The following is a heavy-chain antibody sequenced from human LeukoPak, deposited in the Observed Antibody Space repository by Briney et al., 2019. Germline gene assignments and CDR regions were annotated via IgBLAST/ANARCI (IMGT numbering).Heavy chain of an antibody. J-gene: IGHJ4*02. CDR3: VRDFRSADY. V-gene: IGHV3-74*01. Sequence: QSGGSLGLSCAASGFTFSTYCMHWVRQAPGKGPMWVSRICPDGTVTNYADSVKARFIISRDNARNTVYLQMNSLRVEDTAVYYCVRDFRSADYWGQGTLVTVSS. CDR1: GFTFSTYC. CDR2: ICPDGTVT.